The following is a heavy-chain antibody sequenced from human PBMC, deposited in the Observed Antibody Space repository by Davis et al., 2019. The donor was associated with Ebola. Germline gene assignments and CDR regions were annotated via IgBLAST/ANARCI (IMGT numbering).Heavy chain of an antibody. J-gene: IGHJ6*02. CDR2: ISSSGSTI. CDR3: ARGRSYYGSGHHLNYYYYYGMDV. CDR1: GFTFSDYY. V-gene: IGHV3-11*04. Sequence: GESLKISCAASGFTFSDYYMSWIRQAPGKGLEWVSYISSSGSTIYYADSVKGRFTISRDNAKNSLYLQMNSLRAEDTAVYYCARGRSYYGSGHHLNYYYYYGMDVWGQGTTVTVSS. D-gene: IGHD3-10*01.